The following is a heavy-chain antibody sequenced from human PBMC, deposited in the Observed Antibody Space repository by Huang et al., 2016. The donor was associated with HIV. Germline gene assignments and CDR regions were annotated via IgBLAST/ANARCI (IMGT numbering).Heavy chain of an antibody. CDR2: ISYDGINT. J-gene: IGHJ4*02. V-gene: IGHV3-30-3*01. D-gene: IGHD3-22*01. CDR3: ARGYDSSGHLQFDY. CDR1: GFTFTNFA. Sequence: QVQLVESGGGVVQPGRSLRLSCAASGFTFTNFARHWVRHTPGKGLEWVSLISYDGINTYYADFVKGRFTISRDNFKNTLYLQVTSLRPEDTAVYYCARGYDSSGHLQFDYWGQGTLVTVSS.